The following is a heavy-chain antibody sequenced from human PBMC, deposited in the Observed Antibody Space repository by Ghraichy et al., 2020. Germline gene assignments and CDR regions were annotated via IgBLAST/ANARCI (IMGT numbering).Heavy chain of an antibody. J-gene: IGHJ4*02. CDR1: GFTFSGYA. Sequence: GGSLRLSCAASGFTFSGYAMSWVRQAPGKGLEWVSTITWNSASTRYADSVKGWSTISRDNYKNAVYLQVTSLREDDTAVYFCAKTGDSGWFYDYWGRGTLVTVSS. D-gene: IGHD6-19*01. CDR2: ITWNSAST. V-gene: IGHV3-23*01. CDR3: AKTGDSGWFYDY.